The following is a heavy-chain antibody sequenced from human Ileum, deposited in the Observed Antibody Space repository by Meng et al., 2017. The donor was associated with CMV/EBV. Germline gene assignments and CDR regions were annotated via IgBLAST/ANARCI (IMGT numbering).Heavy chain of an antibody. Sequence: SVKVSCKASGGTFSNYTISWVQQAPGQGLEWMGRIISILGIPNYAQRFQGRVTITADISTGTAYMELSSLRAEDTAVYFCARARTIYEDAFDMWGQGTMVTVSS. CDR2: IISILGIP. CDR1: GGTFSNYT. CDR3: ARARTIYEDAFDM. V-gene: IGHV1-69*02. D-gene: IGHD3-3*01. J-gene: IGHJ3*02.